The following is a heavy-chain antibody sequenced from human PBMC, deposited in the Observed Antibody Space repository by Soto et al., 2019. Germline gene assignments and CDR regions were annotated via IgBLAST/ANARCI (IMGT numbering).Heavy chain of an antibody. CDR1: GGSISSYD. CDR2: IYYSGST. D-gene: IGHD3-3*01. Sequence: SETLSLTSTVSGGSISSYDWSWIRQPPGKGLEWIGYIYYSGSTNYNPSLKSRVTISVDTSKNQFSLKLSSVTAADTAVYYCASCPVYDFWSESYYYYMDVWGKGTTVTVSS. V-gene: IGHV4-59*08. CDR3: ASCPVYDFWSESYYYYMDV. J-gene: IGHJ6*03.